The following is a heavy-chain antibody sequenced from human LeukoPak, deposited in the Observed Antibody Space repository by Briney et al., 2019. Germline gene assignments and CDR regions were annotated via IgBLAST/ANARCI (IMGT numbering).Heavy chain of an antibody. D-gene: IGHD6-13*01. J-gene: IGHJ4*02. V-gene: IGHV3-23*01. CDR3: ASNVAAAGPNFDY. CDR1: GFTFSSYA. Sequence: GGSLRLSCAASGFTFSSYAMSWVRQAPGKGLEWVSGFGHNGDITYSDSVKGRFTISRDNAKNSLYLQMNSLRVEDTAVYYCASNVAAAGPNFDYWGQGTLVTVSS. CDR2: FGHNGDIT.